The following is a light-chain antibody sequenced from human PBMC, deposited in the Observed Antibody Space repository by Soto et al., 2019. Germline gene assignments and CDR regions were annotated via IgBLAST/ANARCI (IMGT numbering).Light chain of an antibody. V-gene: IGKV1-5*03. CDR2: KAS. Sequence: DIQMTQSPSTLSGSVGDRSTITCMASQTISSWLAWYQQKPGKAPKLLIYKASTLKSGVTSRFSGSGSGTEFTLTISSLQPDDFATYYCQHYNSYSEAFGQGTKVDIK. CDR1: QTISSW. J-gene: IGKJ1*01. CDR3: QHYNSYSEA.